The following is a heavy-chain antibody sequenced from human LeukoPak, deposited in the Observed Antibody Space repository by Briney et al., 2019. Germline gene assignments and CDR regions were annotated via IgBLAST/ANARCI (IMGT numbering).Heavy chain of an antibody. V-gene: IGHV3-23*01. J-gene: IGHJ4*02. Sequence: GGSLRLSCAASGFTFSNYAMSWVRQAPGKGLEWVSASGSGGNTYYADSVKGRFTISRDNSKNTLYLQMNSLRAEDTAVYYCARDQAPVGDHFDYWGQGTLVTVSS. CDR2: SGSGGNT. D-gene: IGHD2-21*01. CDR3: ARDQAPVGDHFDY. CDR1: GFTFSNYA.